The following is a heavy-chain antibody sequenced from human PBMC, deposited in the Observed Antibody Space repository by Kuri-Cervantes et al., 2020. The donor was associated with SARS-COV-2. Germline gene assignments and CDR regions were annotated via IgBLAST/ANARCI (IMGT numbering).Heavy chain of an antibody. J-gene: IGHJ4*02. CDR1: GFTFSSYA. D-gene: IGHD3/OR15-3a*01. V-gene: IGHV3-30-3*01. CDR3: ASGLTRDY. Sequence: GGSLRLSCAASGFTFSSYAMHWVRQAPGKGLEWVAVISYDGSNKYYADSVKGRFTISRDNSKNTLYLQMNSLRAEDTAVYYCASGLTRDYWGQGTLVTVSS. CDR2: ISYDGSNK.